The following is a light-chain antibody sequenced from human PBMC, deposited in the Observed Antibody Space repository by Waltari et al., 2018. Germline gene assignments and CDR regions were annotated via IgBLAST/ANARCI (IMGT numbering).Light chain of an antibody. J-gene: IGKJ1*01. V-gene: IGKV1-5*03. CDR3: LQYNGEPRT. Sequence: DIQMTQSPSTLSASVGDRVTITCRASQNINTWLAWHQQKPGKAPKLLFYKASSLESGGPSRFSGSGSGTEYTLTISSLQPDDFATYYCLQYNGEPRTFGQGTKVEVK. CDR1: QNINTW. CDR2: KAS.